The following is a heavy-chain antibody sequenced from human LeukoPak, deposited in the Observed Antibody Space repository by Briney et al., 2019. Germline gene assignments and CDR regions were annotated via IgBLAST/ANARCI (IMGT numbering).Heavy chain of an antibody. D-gene: IGHD4-17*01. V-gene: IGHV4-39*01. Sequence: SETLSLTCTVSGASIISDTYFWTWIRQPPGKGLECIAIINYSATTYYNPSLRSRVTISVDTSKNQVSLKLSSVTAADTAIYCCARHVAHYDWFDPWGQGTLVTVSS. CDR3: ARHVAHYDWFDP. J-gene: IGHJ5*02. CDR2: INYSATT. CDR1: GASIISDTYF.